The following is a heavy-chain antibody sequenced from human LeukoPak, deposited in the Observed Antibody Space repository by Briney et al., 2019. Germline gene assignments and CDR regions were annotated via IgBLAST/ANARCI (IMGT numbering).Heavy chain of an antibody. CDR2: IKQDGSEK. CDR1: GITFSSYR. Sequence: PGGSLRLSCAASGITFSSYRMSWVRQAPGKGLEWVANIKQDGSEKYYVDSVKGRFTISRDNAKNSLYLEMNSLRAEDTAVYYCARVYGYYDNSGYYPYFDYWGQGTLVTVSS. J-gene: IGHJ4*02. V-gene: IGHV3-7*01. CDR3: ARVYGYYDNSGYYPYFDY. D-gene: IGHD3-22*01.